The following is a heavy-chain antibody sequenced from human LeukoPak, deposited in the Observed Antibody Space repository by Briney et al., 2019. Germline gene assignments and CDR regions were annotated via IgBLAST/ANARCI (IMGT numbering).Heavy chain of an antibody. CDR2: INPNSGGT. CDR1: GYTFTGYY. D-gene: IGHD5-12*01. Sequence: ASVKVSCKASGYTFTGYYMHWVRHAPGKEVEWMGRINPNSGGTNYAQKVRGRVTMTRDTSISTAYMELSRLRSDDTAVYYCALSPLVAPVRRFDYWGQGTLVTVSS. V-gene: IGHV1-2*06. J-gene: IGHJ4*02. CDR3: ALSPLVAPVRRFDY.